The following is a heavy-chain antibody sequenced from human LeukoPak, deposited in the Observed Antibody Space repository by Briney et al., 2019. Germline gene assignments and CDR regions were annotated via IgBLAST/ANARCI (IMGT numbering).Heavy chain of an antibody. CDR1: GGSISSSSYY. CDR3: ARHIGGRYYYYYMDV. D-gene: IGHD3-16*02. V-gene: IGHV4-39*01. J-gene: IGHJ6*03. CDR2: IYYMGSS. Sequence: PSETLSLTCTVSGGSISSSSYYWGRLRHPPGKGLEWIGNIYYMGSSYYNPSLKSRVTISVDTSKNQFSLKLSSVTAADTAVYYCARHIGGRYYYYYMDVWGKGTTVTISS.